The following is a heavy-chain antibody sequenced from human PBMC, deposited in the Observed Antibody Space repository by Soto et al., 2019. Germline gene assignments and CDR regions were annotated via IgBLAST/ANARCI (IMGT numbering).Heavy chain of an antibody. D-gene: IGHD5-12*01. V-gene: IGHV1-18*01. CDR3: AREGVAPSSYYGMEV. Sequence: ASVKVSCKASGYTFTRSGISWVRHAPGQGLEWMGWISTYNGDTNYAQTFQGRVTMTTDTSTSTVHMEVRSLRSDDTAVYYCAREGVAPSSYYGMEVWGQGTPVTGSS. CDR2: ISTYNGDT. J-gene: IGHJ6*02. CDR1: GYTFTRSG.